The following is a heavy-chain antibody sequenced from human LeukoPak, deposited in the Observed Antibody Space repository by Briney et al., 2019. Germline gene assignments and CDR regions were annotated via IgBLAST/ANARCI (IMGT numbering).Heavy chain of an antibody. D-gene: IGHD3-9*01. J-gene: IGHJ6*02. CDR1: RFTLSSYS. V-gene: IGHV3-48*01. CDR3: ARGPPLLTGYYNRYYYGMDV. CDR2: ISSSSSNI. Sequence: GGSLRLSCAPSRFTLSSYSMNWVRQAPGKGLEWVSYISSSSSNIYYADSVKGRFTISRDNAKNSLYLQMNRLRAEDTAVYYCARGPPLLTGYYNRYYYGMDVWGQGTTVTVSS.